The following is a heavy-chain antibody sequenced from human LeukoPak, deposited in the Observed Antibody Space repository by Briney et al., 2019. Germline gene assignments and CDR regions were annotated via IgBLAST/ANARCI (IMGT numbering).Heavy chain of an antibody. D-gene: IGHD4-23*01. CDR2: IYNSGST. V-gene: IGHV4-59*01. CDR3: ARALRLWGGNSGIAFDI. CDR1: GGSISSYY. J-gene: IGHJ3*02. Sequence: SETLSLTCTVSGGSISSYYWSWIRQPPGKGLEWIGYIYNSGSTNYNHSLKSRVTISEDMSNNQFSLKLSSVTAADTAVYYCARALRLWGGNSGIAFDIWGQGTMVTVSS.